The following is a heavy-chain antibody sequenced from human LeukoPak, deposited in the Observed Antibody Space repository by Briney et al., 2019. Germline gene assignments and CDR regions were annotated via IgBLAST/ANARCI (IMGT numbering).Heavy chain of an antibody. J-gene: IGHJ5*02. D-gene: IGHD3-3*01. Sequence: PGGSLRLSCAASGFTFSSYAMSWVRQAPGKGLEWVSAISGSGGSTYYADSVKGRFTISRDTPKNTLSLQKNSLRAEDTAVYYCAKYYDFWSGYEGFDPWGQGTLVTVSS. V-gene: IGHV3-23*01. CDR3: AKYYDFWSGYEGFDP. CDR1: GFTFSSYA. CDR2: ISGSGGST.